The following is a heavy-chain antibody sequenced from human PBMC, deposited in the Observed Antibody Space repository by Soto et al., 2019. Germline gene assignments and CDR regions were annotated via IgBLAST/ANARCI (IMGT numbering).Heavy chain of an antibody. J-gene: IGHJ6*03. V-gene: IGHV1-8*01. D-gene: IGHD2-2*01. CDR2: MNPNSGNT. CDR3: ARGVGYCSSTSCYSYYYYMDV. CDR1: GYTFTSYD. Sequence: ASVKVSCKASGYTFTSYDINWVRQATGQGLEWMGWMNPNSGNTGYAQKFQGRVPMTRNTSIRTAYMELSSLRSEDTAVYYCARGVGYCSSTSCYSYYYYMDVWGKGTTVTVSS.